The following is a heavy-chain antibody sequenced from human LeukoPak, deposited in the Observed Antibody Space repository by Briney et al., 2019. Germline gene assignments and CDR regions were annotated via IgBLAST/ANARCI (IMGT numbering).Heavy chain of an antibody. Sequence: GSLRLSCVASGFTVGSKYMSWVRQAPGKGLEWVSVIYSGGSTYYGESVKGRFTISRDNSKNTVYLQMNALRAEDSAVYYCARGTVWRLGSYGLDVWGQGTTVTVSS. J-gene: IGHJ6*02. CDR3: ARGTVWRLGSYGLDV. D-gene: IGHD3-16*01. CDR2: IYSGGST. V-gene: IGHV3-53*01. CDR1: GFTVGSKY.